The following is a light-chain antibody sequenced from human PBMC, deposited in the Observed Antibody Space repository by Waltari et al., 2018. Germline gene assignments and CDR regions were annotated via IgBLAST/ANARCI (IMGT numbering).Light chain of an antibody. J-gene: IGKJ4*01. CDR2: KAS. CDR1: QSVKNN. Sequence: DIQMTQSPSTLSASVGDRITITCRTSQSVKNNLAWHQQKPGKAPKVLIHKASRLEGGVPSRFSGSGYGTEFTLTISSLQPDDFATYYCQEYDSLPVTFGGGTRVEIK. V-gene: IGKV1-5*03. CDR3: QEYDSLPVT.